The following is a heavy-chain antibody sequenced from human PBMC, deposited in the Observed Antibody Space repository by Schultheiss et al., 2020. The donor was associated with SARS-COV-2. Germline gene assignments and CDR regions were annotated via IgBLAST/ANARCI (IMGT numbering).Heavy chain of an antibody. D-gene: IGHD6-13*01. CDR1: GFTVSSNY. Sequence: GGSLRLSCAASGFTVSSNYMSWVHQAPGKGLEWVSGIYSGGSTYYADSVKGRFTISRDNSKNTLYLQMNSLRAEDTAVYYCTRRGSSWYFGMDVWGQGTTVTVSS. CDR2: IYSGGST. V-gene: IGHV3-53*01. CDR3: TRRGSSWYFGMDV. J-gene: IGHJ6*02.